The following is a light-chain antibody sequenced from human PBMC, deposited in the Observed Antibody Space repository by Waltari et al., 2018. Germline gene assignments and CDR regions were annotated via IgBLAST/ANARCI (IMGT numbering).Light chain of an antibody. CDR2: AGS. CDR3: QQTHGRPWT. CDR1: QNITRY. J-gene: IGKJ1*01. Sequence: DIHMTQSPSSLSASVGDKVSITCRASQNITRYLCWYHQRPGKAPKLLIYAGSTLQSGVPSRVSGSGSGTDFTLTISFLEPEDFATYYCQQTHGRPWTFGQGTRVEI. V-gene: IGKV1-39*01.